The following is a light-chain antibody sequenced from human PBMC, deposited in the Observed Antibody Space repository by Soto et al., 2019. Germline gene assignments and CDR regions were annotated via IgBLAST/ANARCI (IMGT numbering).Light chain of an antibody. CDR3: QQSYNSPPIT. J-gene: IGKJ5*01. CDR1: QSIFSS. Sequence: IQRTQSPSSLAASVGDRFTITCRAGQSIFSSLNWYQQRPGKAPTLLIYAASSLQSGVPSRFRGSGYGTDFALTITSLQPEDFAIYYCQQSYNSPPITFGQGTRLEIK. V-gene: IGKV1-39*01. CDR2: AAS.